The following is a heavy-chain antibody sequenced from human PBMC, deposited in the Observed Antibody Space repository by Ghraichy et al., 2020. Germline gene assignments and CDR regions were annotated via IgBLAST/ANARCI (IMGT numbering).Heavy chain of an antibody. J-gene: IGHJ6*03. CDR1: GDSIRSYY. V-gene: IGHV4-59*01. CDR2: IYYSGST. CDR3: ARGGGSSQLGYYYMDV. D-gene: IGHD6-13*01. Sequence: SETLSLTCTVSGDSIRSYYWSWIRQPPGKGLEWIGYIYYSGSTNYNPSLKSRVTISVDTSKSQSSLKLSSVTAADTAVYYCARGGGSSQLGYYYMDVWGKGTTVTVSS.